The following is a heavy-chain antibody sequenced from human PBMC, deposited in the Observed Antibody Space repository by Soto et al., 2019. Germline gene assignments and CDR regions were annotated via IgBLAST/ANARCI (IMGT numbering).Heavy chain of an antibody. V-gene: IGHV3-48*03. CDR1: GFSFRSYE. D-gene: IGHD3-3*01. CDR3: ARGSRLFRVVGNYFGY. J-gene: IGHJ4*02. CDR2: ISSSGSTI. Sequence: GGSLRLSCAACGFSFRSYEMNWVRKAPGKGLEWVSYISSSGSTIYYADSVKGRFTISRDNAKNSLYLQMNSLRAEDTAVYYCARGSRLFRVVGNYFGYWGQRTLVTVPS.